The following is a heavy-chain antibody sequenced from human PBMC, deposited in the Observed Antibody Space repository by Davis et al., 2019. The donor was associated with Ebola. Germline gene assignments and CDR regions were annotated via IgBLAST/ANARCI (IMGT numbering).Heavy chain of an antibody. J-gene: IGHJ4*02. V-gene: IGHV5-51*01. D-gene: IGHD1-26*01. Sequence: GESLKISCKGSGYSFTNYWIGWVRQMPGKGLEWMGIIHPSDSDTRYSPSFQGQVTISADKSISTAYLQWSSLKASDTAMYYCARHREARAYLPRYYFDYWGQGTLVTVSS. CDR2: IHPSDSDT. CDR3: ARHREARAYLPRYYFDY. CDR1: GYSFTNYW.